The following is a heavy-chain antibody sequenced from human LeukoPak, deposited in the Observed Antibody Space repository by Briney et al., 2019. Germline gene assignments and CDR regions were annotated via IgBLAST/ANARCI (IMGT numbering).Heavy chain of an antibody. CDR2: IRYDGSNK. J-gene: IGHJ3*01. D-gene: IGHD4/OR15-4a*01. CDR3: AKVKRVLTGGDAFDV. CDR1: GFTFSSYG. Sequence: GGSLRLSCAASGFTFSSYGMHWVRQAPGKGLEWVAFIRYDGSNKYYADSVKGRFTISRDNSKNTLYLQMNSLRAEDTAVYYCAKVKRVLTGGDAFDVWGQGTMVTVSS. V-gene: IGHV3-30*02.